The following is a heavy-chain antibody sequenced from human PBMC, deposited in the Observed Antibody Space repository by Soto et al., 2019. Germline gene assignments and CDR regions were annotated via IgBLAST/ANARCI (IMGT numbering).Heavy chain of an antibody. J-gene: IGHJ3*02. V-gene: IGHV4-59*01. Sequence: QVQLQESGPGLVKPSETLSLTCTVSGGSISSYYWSWIRQPPGKGLEWIGYIYYSGSTNYNPSLKSRVTRSVDTSKNQFSLKLSSVTAADTAGYYFARVWGGAFDIWGQGTMVTVSS. D-gene: IGHD3-10*01. CDR1: GGSISSYY. CDR2: IYYSGST. CDR3: ARVWGGAFDI.